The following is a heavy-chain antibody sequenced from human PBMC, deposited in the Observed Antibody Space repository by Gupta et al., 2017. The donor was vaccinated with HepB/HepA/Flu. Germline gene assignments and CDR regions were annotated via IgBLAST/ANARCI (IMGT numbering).Heavy chain of an antibody. Sequence: QVQLVQSGAEVKKPGSSVKVSCKASGGTFSSYAISWVRQAPGHGLEWMGGIIPIFGTANYAQKFQGRVTITADKSTSTAYMELSSLRSEDTAVYYCARGDPDYDFWSGYYYYYYMDVWGKGTTVTVSS. J-gene: IGHJ6*03. D-gene: IGHD3-3*01. CDR1: GGTFSSYA. CDR3: ARGDPDYDFWSGYYYYYYMDV. CDR2: IIPIFGTA. V-gene: IGHV1-69*06.